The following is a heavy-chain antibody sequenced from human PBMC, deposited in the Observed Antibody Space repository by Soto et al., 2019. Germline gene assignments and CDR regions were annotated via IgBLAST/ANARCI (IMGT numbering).Heavy chain of an antibody. V-gene: IGHV3-9*01. D-gene: IGHD6-6*01. CDR3: AKGRDSSSSSWFDP. CDR2: ISWNSGSI. J-gene: IGHJ5*02. CDR1: GFTFDDYA. Sequence: EVQLVESGGGLVQPGRSLTLSCAASGFTFDDYAMHWVRQAPGKGLEWVSGISWNSGSIGYVDSVQGRFTISRDNAKNSLYLQMNSLRAEDTAFYYCAKGRDSSSSSWFDPWGQGTLVTVSS.